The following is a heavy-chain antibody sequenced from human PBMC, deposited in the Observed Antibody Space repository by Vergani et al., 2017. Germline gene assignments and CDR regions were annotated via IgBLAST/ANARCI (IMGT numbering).Heavy chain of an antibody. CDR2: VHYSGST. Sequence: QVQLQESGPGLVKSSEILSLTCTVSGGSVSSGNYYWSWIRQPPGKGLEWVGYVHYSGSTNYNPSLKGRVTISVDTSKNQFSLKLSSVTAADTAVYYCEKASYIDILTGYVVWGQGTLVTVAS. J-gene: IGHJ4*02. D-gene: IGHD3-9*01. CDR3: EKASYIDILTGYVV. V-gene: IGHV4-61*01. CDR1: GGSVSSGNYY.